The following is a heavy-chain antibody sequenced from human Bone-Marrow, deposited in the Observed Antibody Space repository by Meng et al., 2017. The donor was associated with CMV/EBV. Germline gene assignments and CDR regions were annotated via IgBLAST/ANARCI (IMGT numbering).Heavy chain of an antibody. Sequence: ASVKVSCKASGYTFTGYYMHWVRQAPGQGLEWMGWINPNSGGTNYAQKFQGRVSMTRDTSISTAYMELRRLRSDDTALYYCARGNCGADCFTSFYSDYFQHWGQGIPVTGSS. J-gene: IGHJ1*01. D-gene: IGHD2-21*01. V-gene: IGHV1-2*02. CDR2: INPNSGGT. CDR1: GYTFTGYY. CDR3: ARGNCGADCFTSFYSDYFQH.